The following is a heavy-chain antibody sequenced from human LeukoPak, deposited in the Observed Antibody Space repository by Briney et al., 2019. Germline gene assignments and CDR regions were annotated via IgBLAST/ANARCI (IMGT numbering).Heavy chain of an antibody. Sequence: GGSLRLSCVASGFTFNNYAMHWVRQAPGKGLGWLAIVWQDGDKKEYPDSVRGRFTVSRDNSKNTLYLQMNSLRAEDTAFYYCAKDRGPDMAVVDFIDHWGQGTLVAVSS. CDR1: GFTFNNYA. J-gene: IGHJ4*02. D-gene: IGHD2-2*01. CDR3: AKDRGPDMAVVDFIDH. V-gene: IGHV3-33*06. CDR2: VWQDGDKK.